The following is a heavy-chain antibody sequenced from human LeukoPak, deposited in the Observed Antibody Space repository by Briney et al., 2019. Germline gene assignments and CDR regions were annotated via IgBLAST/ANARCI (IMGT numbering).Heavy chain of an antibody. CDR1: GFTFSTYG. Sequence: PGGSLRLSCAASGFTFSTYGIHWVRQAPGKGLEWVAFIRNDGTDKFYADSVKGRFTISRDNSENTLYLQMNSLRAEDTALYYCAKGRGAYNYEYNFDYWGQGTLVTVSS. CDR2: IRNDGTDK. D-gene: IGHD5-24*01. V-gene: IGHV3-30*02. J-gene: IGHJ4*02. CDR3: AKGRGAYNYEYNFDY.